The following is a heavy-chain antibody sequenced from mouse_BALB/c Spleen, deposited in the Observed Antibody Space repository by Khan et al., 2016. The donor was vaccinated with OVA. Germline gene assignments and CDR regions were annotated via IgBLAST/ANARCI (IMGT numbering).Heavy chain of an antibody. V-gene: IGHV1-74*01. Sequence: QVHVKQSGAELVRPGASVNLSCKASGYTFTSYWMNWIKQRPEQGLEWIGMIDPYDSEIHYNQIFKDKAILTVDQSSCTAYMQLNSLTSEDSAVYYGEINPFAYWGQGTLVTVST. CDR3: EINPFAY. CDR1: GYTFTSYW. CDR2: IDPYDSEI. J-gene: IGHJ3*01.